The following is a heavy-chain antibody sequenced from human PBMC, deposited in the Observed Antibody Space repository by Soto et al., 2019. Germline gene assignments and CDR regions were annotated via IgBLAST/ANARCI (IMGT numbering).Heavy chain of an antibody. CDR2: ISGSGGST. Sequence: GGSLRLSCAASGFTFSSYAMSWVRQAPGKGLEWVSAISGSGGSTYYADSVKGRFTISRDNSKNTLYLQMNSLRAEDTAVYYCAKAQALRSGYDPCANFDYWGQGTLVTVSS. V-gene: IGHV3-23*01. CDR1: GFTFSSYA. D-gene: IGHD5-12*01. J-gene: IGHJ4*02. CDR3: AKAQALRSGYDPCANFDY.